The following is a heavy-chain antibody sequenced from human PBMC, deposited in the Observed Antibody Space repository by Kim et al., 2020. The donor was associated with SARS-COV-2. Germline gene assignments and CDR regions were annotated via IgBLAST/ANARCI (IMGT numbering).Heavy chain of an antibody. Sequence: ASVKVSCKASGYTFTNSGISWVRQAPGQGLEWIGWISAHNGHTNYAQKVQDRVTMTTDTSTSTAYVELRSLRSDDTAVYYCAREGGSSWYRNSFYFDYWGQGTLVTVSS. CDR2: ISAHNGHT. J-gene: IGHJ4*02. V-gene: IGHV1-18*01. CDR3: AREGGSSWYRNSFYFDY. D-gene: IGHD6-13*01. CDR1: GYTFTNSG.